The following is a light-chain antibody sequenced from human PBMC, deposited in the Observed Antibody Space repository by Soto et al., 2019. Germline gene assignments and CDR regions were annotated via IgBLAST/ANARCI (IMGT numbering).Light chain of an antibody. CDR2: DTS. CDR3: LLSYSGARPVV. J-gene: IGLJ2*01. CDR1: TGAVTSGHY. Sequence: QAVVTQEPSLTGSPGGTVTLTCSSSTGAVTSGHYPYWFQQKPGQAPRTLIYDTSNKHTWTPARFSGSLLGGKAALTLSGAQPEDEAEYYCLLSYSGARPVVFGGGTKLTVL. V-gene: IGLV7-46*01.